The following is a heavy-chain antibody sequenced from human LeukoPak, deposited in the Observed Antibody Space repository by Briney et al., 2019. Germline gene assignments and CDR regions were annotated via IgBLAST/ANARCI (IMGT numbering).Heavy chain of an antibody. CDR3: ARIAVSSGWGYFDY. V-gene: IGHV4-39*07. J-gene: IGHJ4*02. CDR2: IYYSGST. Sequence: SVTLSLTCTVSGGSISTSTYYWGWIRQPPGKGLEWIGSIYYSGSTYYSPSLKRRVSMSVDTSKHQFSMKLSSVTAADTAVYYCARIAVSSGWGYFDYWGQGTLVTASS. CDR1: GGSISTSTYY. D-gene: IGHD6-19*01.